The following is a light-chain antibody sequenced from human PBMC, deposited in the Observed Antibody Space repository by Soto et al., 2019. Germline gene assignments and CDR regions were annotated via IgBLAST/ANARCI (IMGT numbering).Light chain of an antibody. J-gene: IGLJ1*01. V-gene: IGLV1-40*01. Sequence: QSVLTQPPSVSGAPGQRGTISCTGSSSNIGAGYDVHWYQQLPGTAPKLLIYGNSNRPSGVPDRFSGSKSGTSASLAITGLQAEDEADYYCQSFDSRPTSYVFGLAPKVT. CDR3: QSFDSRPTSYV. CDR2: GNS. CDR1: SSNIGAGYD.